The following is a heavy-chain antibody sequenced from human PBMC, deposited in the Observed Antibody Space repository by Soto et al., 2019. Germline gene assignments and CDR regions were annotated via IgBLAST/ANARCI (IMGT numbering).Heavy chain of an antibody. CDR3: ARGRATVTGGECVDY. CDR1: GGTFSSYA. J-gene: IGHJ4*02. Sequence: SVKVSCKASGGTFSSYAISWVRQAPGQGLEWMGGIIPIFGTANYAQKFQGRLTITADESTSTAYMELSSLRSEDTAVYYCARGRATVTGGECVDYWGQGTLVTVSS. CDR2: IIPIFGTA. D-gene: IGHD2-8*02. V-gene: IGHV1-69*13.